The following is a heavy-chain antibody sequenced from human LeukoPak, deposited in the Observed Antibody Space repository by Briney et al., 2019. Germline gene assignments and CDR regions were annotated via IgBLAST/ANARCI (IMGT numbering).Heavy chain of an antibody. V-gene: IGHV3-23*01. CDR3: AKDPAKQLLYPAHFSH. D-gene: IGHD6-13*01. J-gene: IGHJ1*01. Sequence: GGSPRLSCADSGFTFSSSVLSCVPEGPGKGLEWASAISGCVVSTSYADAVKGRFTISRDKSKHTLYLHMNSLRAEDTAIYFCAKDPAKQLLYPAHFSHGGQGSLVAVSA. CDR1: GFTFSSSV. CDR2: ISGCVVST.